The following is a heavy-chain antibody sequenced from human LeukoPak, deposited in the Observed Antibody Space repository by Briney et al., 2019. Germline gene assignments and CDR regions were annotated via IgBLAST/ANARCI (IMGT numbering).Heavy chain of an antibody. D-gene: IGHD3-22*01. CDR3: ARGIKYYSDSSGYYSYMDV. V-gene: IGHV4-34*01. CDR2: INHSGST. CDR1: GGSFTDYF. J-gene: IGHJ6*03. Sequence: SETLSLTCTVFGGSFTDYFWTWIRHSPGKGLEWIGEINHSGSTNYNPSLKSRVTISVDTSKNQFSLKLSSVTAADTAVYYCARGIKYYSDSSGYYSYMDVWGKGTTVTVSS.